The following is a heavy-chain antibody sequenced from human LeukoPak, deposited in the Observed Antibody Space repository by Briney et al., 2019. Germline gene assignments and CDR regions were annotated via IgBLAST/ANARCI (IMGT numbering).Heavy chain of an antibody. V-gene: IGHV3-74*01. CDR3: ARVAEIQLWLRSAFDY. CDR2: INRDGRSA. J-gene: IGHJ4*02. D-gene: IGHD5-18*01. Sequence: GGSLRLSCRASGFNLSDYWMHWVRQAPGKGLLWVSRINRDGRSAGYADFVKGRCTSSRDNAKNSLYLQMNSLRDEDTAVYYCARVAEIQLWLRSAFDYWGQGTLVTVSS. CDR1: GFNLSDYW.